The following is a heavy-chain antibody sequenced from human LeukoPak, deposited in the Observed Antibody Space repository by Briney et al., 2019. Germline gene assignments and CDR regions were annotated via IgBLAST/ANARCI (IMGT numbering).Heavy chain of an antibody. Sequence: SVKVSCKASGGAFSSYAISWVRQAPGQGLEWMGGIIPIFGTANYAQKFQGRVTITADESTSTAYMELSSLRSEDTAVYYCARASYYYDSSGSFDYWGQGTLVTVSS. CDR1: GGAFSSYA. V-gene: IGHV1-69*13. CDR2: IIPIFGTA. CDR3: ARASYYYDSSGSFDY. D-gene: IGHD3-22*01. J-gene: IGHJ4*02.